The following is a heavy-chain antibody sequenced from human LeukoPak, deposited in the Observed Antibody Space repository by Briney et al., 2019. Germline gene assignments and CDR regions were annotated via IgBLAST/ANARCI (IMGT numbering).Heavy chain of an antibody. CDR2: IYYSGST. V-gene: IGHV4-59*12. CDR3: ARGGYDYVWGSYRYTRFDY. J-gene: IGHJ4*02. Sequence: SETLSLTCTVSGGSISSYYWSWIRQPPGKGLEWIGYIYYSGSTNYNPSLKSRVTISVDTSKNQFSLKLSSVTAADTAAYYCARGGYDYVWGSYRYTRFDYWGQGTLVTVSS. D-gene: IGHD3-16*02. CDR1: GGSISSYY.